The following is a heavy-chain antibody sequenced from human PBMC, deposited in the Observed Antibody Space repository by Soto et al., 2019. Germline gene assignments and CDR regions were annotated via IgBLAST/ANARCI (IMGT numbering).Heavy chain of an antibody. Sequence: PSETLSLTCTVSGGSISSYYWSWIRQPPGKGLEWIGYIYYSGSTNYNPSLKSRVTISVDTSKNQFSLKLSSVTAADTAVYYCGIHGIWFGELYIDYWGQGTLVTVSS. CDR2: IYYSGST. D-gene: IGHD3-10*01. J-gene: IGHJ4*02. CDR1: GGSISSYY. V-gene: IGHV4-59*08. CDR3: GIHGIWFGELYIDY.